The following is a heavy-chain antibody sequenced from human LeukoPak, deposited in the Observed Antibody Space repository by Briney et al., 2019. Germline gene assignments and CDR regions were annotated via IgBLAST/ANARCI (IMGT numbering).Heavy chain of an antibody. CDR1: GFTFTNYA. V-gene: IGHV3-23*01. Sequence: PGGSLRLSCATSGFTFTNYAMNWVRQAPGKGLEWVSAVTGPGVTTYYADSVKGRFFMSREDSKTTVYLQMNSLRAEDTAIYYCAKGAEIDLWGQGTLVTVSS. CDR3: AKGAEIDL. J-gene: IGHJ5*02. CDR2: VTGPGVTT. D-gene: IGHD3-16*01.